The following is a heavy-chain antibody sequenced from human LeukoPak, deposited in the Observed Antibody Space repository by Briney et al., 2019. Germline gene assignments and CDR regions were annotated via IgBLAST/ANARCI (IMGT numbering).Heavy chain of an antibody. J-gene: IGHJ4*02. Sequence: GGSLRLSCAASGFTFSSYAMSWVRQAPGKGLEWVSAISGSGGSTYYADSVKGRFTISRDNTKNTLYLQMNSLRAEDTAVYDCAKEAVLRYNWNDEPKDYWGQGTLVTASS. CDR3: AKEAVLRYNWNDEPKDY. D-gene: IGHD1-1*01. CDR2: ISGSGGST. CDR1: GFTFSSYA. V-gene: IGHV3-23*01.